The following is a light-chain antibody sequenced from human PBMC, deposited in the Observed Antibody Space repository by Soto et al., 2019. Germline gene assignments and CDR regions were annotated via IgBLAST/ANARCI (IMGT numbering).Light chain of an antibody. Sequence: DIQMTQSPSSLSASVGDRVTISCRASETIDTSLNWYQQKPGRVPEVLMYGASRLQRGVPSRFTGRGYVINFNLTINNLQPADFAPYYCQHFYTYPHTFGKGTKVEV. CDR3: QHFYTYPHT. CDR1: ETIDTS. V-gene: IGKV1-39*01. J-gene: IGKJ2*01. CDR2: GAS.